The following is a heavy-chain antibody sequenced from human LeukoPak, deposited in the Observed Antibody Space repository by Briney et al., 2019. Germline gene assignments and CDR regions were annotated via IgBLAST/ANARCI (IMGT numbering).Heavy chain of an antibody. Sequence: GGSLILSCAASGFTFSSYSMNWVRQAPGKGLEWVSSISSSSSYIYYADSVKGRFTISRDNAKNSLYLQMNSLRAEDTAVYYCARVSGWYLHYWGQGTLVTVSS. CDR3: ARVSGWYLHY. J-gene: IGHJ4*02. CDR2: ISSSSSYI. V-gene: IGHV3-21*01. CDR1: GFTFSSYS. D-gene: IGHD6-19*01.